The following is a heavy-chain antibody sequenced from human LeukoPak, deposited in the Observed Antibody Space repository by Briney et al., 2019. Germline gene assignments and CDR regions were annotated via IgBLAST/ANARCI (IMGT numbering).Heavy chain of an antibody. Sequence: GGSLRLSCAASGFTFSSYGMHWVRQAPGKGLEWVAFIRYDGSNKYYADSVKGRFTISRDNSKNTLYLQMNSLRAEDTAVYYCAISVGETTVTTGSDYWGQGTLVTVPS. D-gene: IGHD4-17*01. CDR2: IRYDGSNK. J-gene: IGHJ4*02. CDR1: GFTFSSYG. CDR3: AISVGETTVTTGSDY. V-gene: IGHV3-30*02.